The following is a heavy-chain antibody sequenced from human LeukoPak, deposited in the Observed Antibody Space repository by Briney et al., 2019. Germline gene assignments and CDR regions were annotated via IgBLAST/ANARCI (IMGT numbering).Heavy chain of an antibody. J-gene: IGHJ4*02. V-gene: IGHV1-18*01. D-gene: IGHD2-15*01. CDR3: ARVPVVAAFYYFDY. Sequence: ASVKVSCKASGYTFTSYGISWVRQAPGQGLEWMRWISAYNGNTNYAQKLQGRVTMTTDTSTSTAYMELRSLRSDDTAVYYCARVPVVAAFYYFDYWGQGTLVTVSS. CDR1: GYTFTSYG. CDR2: ISAYNGNT.